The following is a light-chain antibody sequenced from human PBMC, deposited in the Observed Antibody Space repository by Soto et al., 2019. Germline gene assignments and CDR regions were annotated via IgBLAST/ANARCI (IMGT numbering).Light chain of an antibody. CDR2: AAS. CDR3: QKYNSAPSLT. J-gene: IGKJ4*01. V-gene: IGKV1-27*01. CDR1: QGISNY. Sequence: DIQMTQSPSSLSASVGDRVTITCRASQGISNYLAWYQQKPGKVPKLLIYAASTLQSGVPSRFSGSGSGTDFTITISSLQPEDVATYYCQKYNSAPSLTFGGRTKVEIK.